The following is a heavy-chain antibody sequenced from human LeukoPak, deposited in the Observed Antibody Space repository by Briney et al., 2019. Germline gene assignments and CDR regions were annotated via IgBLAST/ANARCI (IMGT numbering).Heavy chain of an antibody. CDR3: ARDGWDLLNYYYMDV. V-gene: IGHV4-34*01. CDR2: INHSGST. Sequence: SETLSLTCAVYGGSFSGYYWSWIRQPPGKGLEWIGEINHSGSTNYNPSLKSRVTISVDTSKNQFSLKLSSVTAADTAVYYCARDGWDLLNYYYMDVWGKGTTVTVSS. D-gene: IGHD1-26*01. CDR1: GGSFSGYY. J-gene: IGHJ6*03.